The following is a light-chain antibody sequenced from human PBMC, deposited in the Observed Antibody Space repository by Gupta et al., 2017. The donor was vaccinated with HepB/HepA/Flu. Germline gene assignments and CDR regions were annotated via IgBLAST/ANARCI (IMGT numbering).Light chain of an antibody. CDR2: NTS. V-gene: IGLV8-61*02. CDR3: APYPSSGIVV. J-gene: IGLJ2*01. Sequence: QTVVTQEPSVSVSPGGTVTLTCGVSSGSVATNYYPSCYQQTPGHAPRPFIYNTSTRPAAPAGFFAASYAATTAAPTTTGAEEEEADDYYSAPYPSSGIVVFGGGTKLTVL. CDR1: SGSVATNYY.